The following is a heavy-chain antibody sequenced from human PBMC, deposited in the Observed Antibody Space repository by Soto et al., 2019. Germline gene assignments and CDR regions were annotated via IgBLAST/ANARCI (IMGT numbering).Heavy chain of an antibody. Sequence: ESGGGVVQPGRSLRLSCAASGFTFSSYAMHWVRQAPGKGLEWVAVISYDGSNKYYADSVKGRFTIARDNSKNTLYLQMNSLRAEETAVYYCARVPSSSGRAHFDYWGQGTLVTVSS. J-gene: IGHJ4*02. CDR1: GFTFSSYA. CDR2: ISYDGSNK. V-gene: IGHV3-30-3*01. CDR3: ARVPSSSGRAHFDY. D-gene: IGHD2-15*01.